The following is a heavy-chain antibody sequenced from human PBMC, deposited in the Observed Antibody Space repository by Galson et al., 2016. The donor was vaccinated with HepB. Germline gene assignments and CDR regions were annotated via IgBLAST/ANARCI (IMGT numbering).Heavy chain of an antibody. V-gene: IGHV3-23*01. D-gene: IGHD3-10*01. CDR1: GFASSNYA. CDR3: ARGSYPSGAFDY. CDR2: ITNRSPIT. J-gene: IGHJ4*02. Sequence: SLRLSCAASGFASSNYALGWVRQAPGKGLQWVSVITNRSPITYYGDSVKGRFAISRDNSKNMLTLQMNSLRAEDTAVYYCARGSYPSGAFDYWGQGALVTVSS.